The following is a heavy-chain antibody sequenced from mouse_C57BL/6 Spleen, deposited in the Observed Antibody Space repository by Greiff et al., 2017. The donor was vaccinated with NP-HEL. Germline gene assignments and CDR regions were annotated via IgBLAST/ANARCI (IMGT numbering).Heavy chain of an antibody. Sequence: EVQRVESGGGLVKPGGSLKLSCAASGFTFSSYAMSWVRQTPEKRLEWVATISDGGSYTYYPDNVKGRFTISRDNAKNNLYLQMSHLKSEDTAMYYCARDTNPSYYYGSSFYYFDYWGQGTTLTVSS. D-gene: IGHD1-1*01. V-gene: IGHV5-4*01. J-gene: IGHJ2*01. CDR2: ISDGGSYT. CDR3: ARDTNPSYYYGSSFYYFDY. CDR1: GFTFSSYA.